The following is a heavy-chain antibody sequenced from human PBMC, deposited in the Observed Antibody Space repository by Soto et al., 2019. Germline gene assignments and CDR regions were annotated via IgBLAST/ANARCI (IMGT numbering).Heavy chain of an antibody. J-gene: IGHJ3*02. CDR3: ARGTYYYGSGSPGDAFDI. CDR1: GYTFTSYY. D-gene: IGHD3-10*01. CDR2: INPSGGST. Sequence: QVQLVQSGAEVKKPGASVKVSCKASGYTFTSYYMHWVRQAPGQGLEWMGIINPSGGSTSYAQKFQGRVTMTRDTSTRTGYIELSSLRSEDTAVYYCARGTYYYGSGSPGDAFDIWGEGTMVTVSS. V-gene: IGHV1-46*03.